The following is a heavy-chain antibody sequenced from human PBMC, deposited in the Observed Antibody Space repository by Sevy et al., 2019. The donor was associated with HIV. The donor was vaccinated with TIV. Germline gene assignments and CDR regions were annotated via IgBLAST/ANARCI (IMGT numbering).Heavy chain of an antibody. D-gene: IGHD1-26*01. CDR3: ARGGATFPIFNWFDP. CDR2: ISSSSSYI. CDR1: GFTFSSYS. V-gene: IGHV3-21*01. Sequence: GEALKISCAASGFTFSSYSMNWVRQAPGKGLEWVSSISSSSSYIYYADSVKGRFTISRDNAKNSLYLQMNSLRAEDTAVYFRARGGATFPIFNWFDPWGQGTLVTVSS. J-gene: IGHJ5*02.